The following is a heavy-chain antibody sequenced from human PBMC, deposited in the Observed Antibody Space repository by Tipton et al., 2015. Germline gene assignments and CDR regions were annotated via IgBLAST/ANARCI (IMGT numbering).Heavy chain of an antibody. CDR3: ARSGGYGWDH. CDR2: ISGSGNSE. V-gene: IGHV3-23*01. J-gene: IGHJ4*02. Sequence: GSLRLSCAASGFTFTTYAMSWVRQAPGKGLEWVSGISGSGNSEYYADSVKGRFTISRDKSKNTLYLQMNSLRAEDTALYYCARSGGYGWDHWGQGTLVTVSS. D-gene: IGHD5-12*01. CDR1: GFTFTTYA.